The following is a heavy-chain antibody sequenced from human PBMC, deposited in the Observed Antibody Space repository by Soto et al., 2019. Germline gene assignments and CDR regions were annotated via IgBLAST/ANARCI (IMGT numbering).Heavy chain of an antibody. Sequence: PGGSLRLSCAASGFTFSSYWMSWVRQAPGKGLEWVANIKQDGSEKYYVDSVKGRFTISRDNAKNSLYLQMNSLRAEDTAVYYCARDLEMATTDYYYYYGMDVWGQGTTVTVSS. V-gene: IGHV3-7*03. CDR3: ARDLEMATTDYYYYYGMDV. D-gene: IGHD5-12*01. CDR2: IKQDGSEK. J-gene: IGHJ6*02. CDR1: GFTFSSYW.